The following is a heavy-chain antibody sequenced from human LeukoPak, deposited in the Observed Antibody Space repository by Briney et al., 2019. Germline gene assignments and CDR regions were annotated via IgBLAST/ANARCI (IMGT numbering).Heavy chain of an antibody. J-gene: IGHJ6*03. CDR3: ARGGISIFGVVIYMDV. Sequence: GASVKVSCKAFGYTFTGYWMHWVRQAPGQGPEWMGVISPSGGSTIYAQKFKGRVTLTRDMSTSTDYLELSSLRSEDTAVYYCARGGISIFGVVIYMDVWGKGTTVTVSS. CDR2: ISPSGGST. V-gene: IGHV1-46*01. CDR1: GYTFTGYW. D-gene: IGHD3-3*01.